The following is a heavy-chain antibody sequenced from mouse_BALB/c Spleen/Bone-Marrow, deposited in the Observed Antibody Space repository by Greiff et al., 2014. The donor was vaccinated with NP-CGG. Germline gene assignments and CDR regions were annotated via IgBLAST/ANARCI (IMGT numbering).Heavy chain of an antibody. CDR3: TRGYYPYYYAMDY. Sequence: LKESGSELVRPGASVKLSCKASGYTFTSYWMHWVKQRHGQGLEWIGNTYPGSGSTNYDEKFKSKGTLTVDTSPSTAYMHLSSLTSEDSAVYYCTRGYYPYYYAMDYWGQGTSVTVSS. J-gene: IGHJ4*01. CDR1: GYTFTSYW. V-gene: IGHV1S22*01. D-gene: IGHD2-3*01. CDR2: TYPGSGST.